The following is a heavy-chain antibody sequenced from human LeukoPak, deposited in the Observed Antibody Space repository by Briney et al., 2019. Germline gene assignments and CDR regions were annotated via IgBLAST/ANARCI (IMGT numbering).Heavy chain of an antibody. CDR1: GFTFSNYA. V-gene: IGHV3-23*01. D-gene: IGHD6-19*01. CDR2: IYASGGAT. CDR3: AKGSGSGWYGWFAP. Sequence: GESLRLSCAASGFTFSNYAMSWVRQAPGKGLEWVLSIYASGGATYYADSVKGRFTISRDNSKNTFYLQMNSLRAEDTAVYSCAKGSGSGWYGWFAPWGQGTLVTVSS. J-gene: IGHJ5*02.